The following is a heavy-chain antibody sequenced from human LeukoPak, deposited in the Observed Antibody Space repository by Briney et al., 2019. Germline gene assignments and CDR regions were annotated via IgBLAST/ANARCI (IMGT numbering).Heavy chain of an antibody. CDR2: IYYSGST. Sequence: SVTLSLTCTVSGGSISSYYWSWIRQPPGKGLEWIGNIYYSGSTNYNPSLKSRVTISVDTSKNQFSLKLSSVTAADTAVYYCARLRGYYYDYWGQGTQVTLST. V-gene: IGHV4-59*08. J-gene: IGHJ4*02. D-gene: IGHD5-12*01. CDR3: ARLRGYYYDY. CDR1: GGSISSYY.